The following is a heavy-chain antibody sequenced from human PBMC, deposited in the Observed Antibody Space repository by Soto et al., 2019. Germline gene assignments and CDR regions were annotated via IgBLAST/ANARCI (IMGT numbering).Heavy chain of an antibody. D-gene: IGHD4-17*01. V-gene: IGHV3-30-3*01. Sequence: QVQLVESGGGVVQPGRSLRLSCGASGFSFSSYPMHWVRQALGKGLEWLAVISYDGNNQYYADSVKGRITISRDNAKHTLYLQMNCLRAEDTAVYYCVRGDGMTTVTRFGYWGQGTLVTVSS. J-gene: IGHJ4*02. CDR1: GFSFSSYP. CDR3: VRGDGMTTVTRFGY. CDR2: ISYDGNNQ.